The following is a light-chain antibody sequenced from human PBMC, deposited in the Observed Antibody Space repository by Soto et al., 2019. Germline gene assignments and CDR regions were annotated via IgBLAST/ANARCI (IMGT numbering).Light chain of an antibody. V-gene: IGLV1-51*02. Sequence: QSVLTQPTALFAAPGQTVTISFSGSNSNILNCYVYWNQQFPGAARNLLMYESAKRASGIPERFSGPKSGAAATLAIPGIQTGGEADYYCGTWDSGLSGFVFGTGSKVTVL. CDR1: NSNILNCY. J-gene: IGLJ1*01. CDR3: GTWDSGLSGFV. CDR2: ESA.